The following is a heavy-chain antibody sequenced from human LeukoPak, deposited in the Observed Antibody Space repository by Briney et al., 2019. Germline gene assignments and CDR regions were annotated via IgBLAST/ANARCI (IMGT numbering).Heavy chain of an antibody. CDR2: ISGNCDNT. CDR1: GLTFNTYG. Sequence: GGSLRLSCAASGLTFNTYGMIWVRQAPRKGLEGVSGISGNCDNTYYADSVKGRFTIDRDNSKNTLYLQMNSLRAEETAVYYCGKDRGYWGQGTLVTVSS. CDR3: GKDRGY. J-gene: IGHJ4*02. V-gene: IGHV3-23*01.